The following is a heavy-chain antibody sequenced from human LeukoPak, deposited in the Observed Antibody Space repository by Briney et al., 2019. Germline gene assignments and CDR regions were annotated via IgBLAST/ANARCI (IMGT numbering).Heavy chain of an antibody. D-gene: IGHD6-19*01. V-gene: IGHV1-2*02. CDR2: INPNNGGT. J-gene: IGHJ6*02. CDR1: GYTFSNYG. CDR3: ARDGIAVAGRGLDV. Sequence: ASVKVSCKASGYTFSNYGISWVRQAPGQGLEWVGWINPNNGGTSYAQKFQGRVTMTRDTSITTAYMELPTLTSDDTAVYYCARDGIAVAGRGLDVWGQGTTVTVSS.